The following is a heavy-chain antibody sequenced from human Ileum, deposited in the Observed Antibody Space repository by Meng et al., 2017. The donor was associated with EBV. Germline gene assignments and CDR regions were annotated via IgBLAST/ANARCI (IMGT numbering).Heavy chain of an antibody. V-gene: IGHV4-39*01. CDR3: ARRDTAWFDP. D-gene: IGHD2-21*02. CDR1: GGSIPSYSYY. J-gene: IGHJ5*02. Sequence: QLHLQGSDPGLVKPSETLSLTCSVSGGSIPSYSYYWGWIRQPPGKGLEWIATIYHTGSTYYNPSLKSRVTISVDTSKNEFSLKVTSVTAADTALYYCARRDTAWFDPWGRGTLVTVSS. CDR2: IYHTGST.